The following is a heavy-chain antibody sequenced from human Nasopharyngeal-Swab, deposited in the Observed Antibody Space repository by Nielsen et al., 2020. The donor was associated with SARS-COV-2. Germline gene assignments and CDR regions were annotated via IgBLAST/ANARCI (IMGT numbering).Heavy chain of an antibody. CDR3: ARDEHAGYDRDHYYYGMDV. J-gene: IGHJ6*02. CDR1: GVSVSGDRYY. V-gene: IGHV4-61*01. CDR2: LSDSGNT. D-gene: IGHD5-12*01. Sequence: SETLSLTCTVSGVSVSGDRYYWNWIRQPPGQGLEWIACLSDSGNTNYNPSLKSRVSISVDTSANQFSLKLSSLTAADTAVYYCARDEHAGYDRDHYYYGMDVWGQGTPVTVSS.